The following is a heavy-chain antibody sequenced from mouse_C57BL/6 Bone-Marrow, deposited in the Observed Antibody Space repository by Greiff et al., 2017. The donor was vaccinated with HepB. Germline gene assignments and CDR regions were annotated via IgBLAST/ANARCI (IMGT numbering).Heavy chain of an antibody. J-gene: IGHJ4*01. Sequence: EVQLQESGPGLVKPSQSLSLTCSVTGYSITSGYYWNWIRQFPGNKLEWMGYISYDGSNNYNPSLKNRISITRDTSKNQFFLKLNSVTTEDTAAYYCARDGGLRRAMDYWGQGTSVTVSS. V-gene: IGHV3-6*01. CDR1: GYSITSGYY. D-gene: IGHD2-4*01. CDR2: ISYDGSN. CDR3: ARDGGLRRAMDY.